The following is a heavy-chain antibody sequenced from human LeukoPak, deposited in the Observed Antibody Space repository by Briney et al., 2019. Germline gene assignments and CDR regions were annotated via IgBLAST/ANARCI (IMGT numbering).Heavy chain of an antibody. CDR2: ISSSSSYI. CDR1: GFTFSSYS. Sequence: PGGSLRLSCAASGFTFSSYSMNWVRQAPGKGLEWVSSISSSSSYIYYADSVKGRFTISRDNSKNTLYLQMNSLRAEDTAVYYCAKSWEMATITRGYYFDYWGQGTLVTVSS. CDR3: AKSWEMATITRGYYFDY. V-gene: IGHV3-21*04. D-gene: IGHD5-24*01. J-gene: IGHJ4*02.